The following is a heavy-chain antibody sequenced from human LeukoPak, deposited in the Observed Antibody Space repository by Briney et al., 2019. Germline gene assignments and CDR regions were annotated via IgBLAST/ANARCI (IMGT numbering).Heavy chain of an antibody. V-gene: IGHV3-48*02. J-gene: IGHJ6*02. CDR1: GFTFSSYS. CDR3: ARDSGGSYYYYYYGMDV. D-gene: IGHD1-26*01. CDR2: ISSSSSTI. Sequence: GGSLRLSCAASGFTFSSYSMNWVRQAPGKGLEWVSYISSSSSTIYYADSVKGRFTISRDNAKNSLYLQMNSLRDEDTAVYYCARDSGGSYYYYYYGMDVWGQGTTVTVSS.